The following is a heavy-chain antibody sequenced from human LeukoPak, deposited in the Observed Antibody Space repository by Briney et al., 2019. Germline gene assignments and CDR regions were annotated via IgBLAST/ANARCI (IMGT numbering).Heavy chain of an antibody. V-gene: IGHV4-59*08. J-gene: IGHJ4*02. CDR3: ARQSPFSSTVAFFFDS. D-gene: IGHD6-13*01. CDR1: GDSISNYY. CDR2: IYYTGST. Sequence: SSETPSLTCTVSGDSISNYYWSWIRQLPGKGLEWIGYIYYTGSTCYNPSLKSRVTMSLDTSRNHISLKLTSVTAADTAMYYCARQSPFSSTVAFFFDSWGQGTLVTVSS.